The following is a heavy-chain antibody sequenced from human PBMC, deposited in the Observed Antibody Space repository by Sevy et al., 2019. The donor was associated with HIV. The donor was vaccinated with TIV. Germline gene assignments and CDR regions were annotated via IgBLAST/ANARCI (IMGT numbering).Heavy chain of an antibody. CDR2: ISPDGSTT. CDR3: ARLGVYGSSPRKNS. D-gene: IGHD6-13*01. V-gene: IGHV3-74*01. CDR1: GFSFSSDW. Sequence: GGSLRLSCTASGFSFSSDWMHWVRQAPGKGLMWVSHISPDGSTTRYADSVKGRFTSSRDNAKNTLVLQMNSLRVEDRAVYYCARLGVYGSSPRKNSWGQGAQVTVSS. J-gene: IGHJ4*02.